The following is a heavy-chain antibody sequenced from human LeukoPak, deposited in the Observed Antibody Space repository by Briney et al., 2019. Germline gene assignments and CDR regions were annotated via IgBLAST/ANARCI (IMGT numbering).Heavy chain of an antibody. CDR2: IYSGGST. CDR1: GFTFSSYG. Sequence: GGSLRLSCAASGFTFSSYGMSWVRQAPGKGLEWVSVIYSGGSTYYADSVKGRFTISRDNSKNTLYLQMNSLRAEDTAVYYCARGLFYFDYWGQGTLVTVSS. V-gene: IGHV3-66*01. CDR3: ARGLFYFDY. J-gene: IGHJ4*02.